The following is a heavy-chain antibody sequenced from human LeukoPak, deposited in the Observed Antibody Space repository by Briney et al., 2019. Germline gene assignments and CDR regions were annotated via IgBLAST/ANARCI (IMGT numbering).Heavy chain of an antibody. D-gene: IGHD4-23*01. J-gene: IGHJ4*02. CDR3: ASHNYGGSSDHDY. V-gene: IGHV4-59*01. CDR1: GGSISSYY. CDR2: IYYSGSGST. Sequence: SETLSLTCTVSGGSISSYYWSWIRQPPGKGLEWIGYIYYSGSGSTNYNPSLKSRVTISVDTSTNQVSLELSSVTAADTAVYYCASHNYGGSSDHDYWGQGTLVSVSS.